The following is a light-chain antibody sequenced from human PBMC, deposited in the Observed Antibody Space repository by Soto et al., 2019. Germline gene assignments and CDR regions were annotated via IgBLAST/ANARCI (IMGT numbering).Light chain of an antibody. CDR3: QQYFSYPQT. J-gene: IGKJ1*01. Sequence: DIQMTQSPSSLSASVGDGVTFTCRASQSISNWLAWDQQKPGRAPRLLIHDASSLESGVPRRVIGSGSGTEFSLTVNSRQPDDFATYYCQQYFSYPQTFGQGTKVEIK. CDR1: QSISNW. CDR2: DAS. V-gene: IGKV1-5*01.